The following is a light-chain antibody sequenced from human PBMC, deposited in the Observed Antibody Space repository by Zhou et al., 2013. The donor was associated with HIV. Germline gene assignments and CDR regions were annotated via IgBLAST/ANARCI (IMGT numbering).Light chain of an antibody. CDR3: QQYGSSPLT. CDR1: QTINNNH. J-gene: IGKJ4*01. V-gene: IGKV3-20*01. Sequence: EIVLTQSPGTQSSVSGERAILSCWASQTINNNHVAWYQQKPGQAPTLLIYGASIRATGIPDRFTGSGSGADFTLTINRLEPEDSAVYYCQQYGSSPLTFGGGIKVEIK. CDR2: GAS.